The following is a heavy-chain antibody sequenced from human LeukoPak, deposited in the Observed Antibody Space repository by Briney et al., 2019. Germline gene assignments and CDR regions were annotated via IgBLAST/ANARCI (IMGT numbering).Heavy chain of an antibody. V-gene: IGHV3-7*01. J-gene: IGHJ6*03. Sequence: PSETLSLTCTVSGGSISSSSYYWGWIRQPPGKGLEWVANIKQDGSEKYYVDSVKGRFTISRDNAKNSLYLQMNSLRAEDTAVYYCARVYSSSSRARGYYYYYYMDVWGKGTTVTVSS. CDR1: GGSISSSSYY. CDR3: ARVYSSSSRARGYYYYYYMDV. D-gene: IGHD6-6*01. CDR2: IKQDGSEK.